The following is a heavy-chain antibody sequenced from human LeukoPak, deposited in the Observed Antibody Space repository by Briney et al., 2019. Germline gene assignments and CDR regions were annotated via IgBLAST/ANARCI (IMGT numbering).Heavy chain of an antibody. CDR1: GFTFHDYA. J-gene: IGHJ6*02. CDR3: AKDMGGCFYYGYAMDV. CDR2: ISWGSADI. V-gene: IGHV3-9*01. D-gene: IGHD2-21*01. Sequence: GGSLRLSCAASGFTFHDYAMHWVRQVPGKGLEWVSGISWGSADIDYADSVKGRFTISRDNAKNSLYLQMSSLRGEDTALYYCAKDMGGCFYYGYAMDVWGQGTTVTVSS.